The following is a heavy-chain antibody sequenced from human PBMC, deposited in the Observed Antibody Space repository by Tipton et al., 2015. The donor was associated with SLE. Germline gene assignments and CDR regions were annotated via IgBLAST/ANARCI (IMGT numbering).Heavy chain of an antibody. CDR2: VSWNNDSI. D-gene: IGHD3-10*01. CDR1: GFTFSRHA. J-gene: IGHJ3*02. Sequence: SLRISCAASGFTFSRHAMTWVRQAPGKDLEWVSGVSWNNDSIGYADSVEGRFTISRDNAKNSLYLQMNSLRPEDTAMYYCAKDIYGSGPRNAFDIWGQGTMVTVSS. CDR3: AKDIYGSGPRNAFDI. V-gene: IGHV3-9*01.